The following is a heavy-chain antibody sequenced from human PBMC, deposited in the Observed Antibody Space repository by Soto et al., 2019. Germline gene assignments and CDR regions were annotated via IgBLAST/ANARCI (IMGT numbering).Heavy chain of an antibody. CDR1: GGSISIGGYY. D-gene: IGHD3-22*01. CDR2: TYYTGST. CDR3: ARVDAYYYCSGNFDY. J-gene: IGHJ4*02. Sequence: PSETLSLTCTVAGGSISIGGYYWSWIRQHPGKGLAWTGYTYYTGSTHYSPSLKSRVSITVASPKNQCSPKLSSATSSDTAVYYCARVDAYYYCSGNFDYWGQGTLVTVSS. V-gene: IGHV4-31*03.